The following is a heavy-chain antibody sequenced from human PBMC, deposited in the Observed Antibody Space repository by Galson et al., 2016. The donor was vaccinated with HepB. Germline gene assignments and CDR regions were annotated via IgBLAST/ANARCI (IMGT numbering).Heavy chain of an antibody. D-gene: IGHD6-19*01. CDR2: AYFRSKWYH. J-gene: IGHJ4*02. V-gene: IGHV6-1*01. CDR1: GDSVSSKSAS. Sequence: CAISGDSVSSKSASWIWIRQSPSRGLEWLGRAYFRSKWYHDYAPSVKSRMTITPDPSRNQFSLQLDSVTPEDTAIYYCSRGPRNYTSGWTFDYWGQGTLVTVSS. CDR3: SRGPRNYTSGWTFDY.